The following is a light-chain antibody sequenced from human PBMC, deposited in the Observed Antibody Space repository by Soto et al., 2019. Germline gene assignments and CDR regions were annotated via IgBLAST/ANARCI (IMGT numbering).Light chain of an antibody. CDR1: QDIRNY. CDR2: EAS. Sequence: DIQMTQSPSSLSASVGDRVTITCQASQDIRNYLNWYQQKPGKAPNLLIYEASNLETGVPSRFSGSGSGTDFTFTISSLQPEDIATYYCQHYDHLPITFGQGTRLEIK. V-gene: IGKV1-33*01. J-gene: IGKJ5*01. CDR3: QHYDHLPIT.